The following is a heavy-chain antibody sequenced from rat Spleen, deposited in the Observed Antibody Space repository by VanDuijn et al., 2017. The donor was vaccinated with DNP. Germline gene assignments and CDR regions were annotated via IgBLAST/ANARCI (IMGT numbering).Heavy chain of an antibody. CDR1: GFIFSNYD. Sequence: EVQLVESGGDLVQSGRSLKLSCAASGFIFSNYDMAWVRQTPMKGLEWVATISPNGLHTYYGDSVKGRFTISRDNAKSTLYLQMDSLRSEDTATYYCATEDYGYPFDYWGQGVMVTVSS. CDR3: ATEDYGYPFDY. D-gene: IGHD1-7*01. CDR2: ISPNGLHT. J-gene: IGHJ2*01. V-gene: IGHV5S23*01.